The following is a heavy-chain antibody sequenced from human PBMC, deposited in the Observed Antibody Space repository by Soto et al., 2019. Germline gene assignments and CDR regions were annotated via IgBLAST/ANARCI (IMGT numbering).Heavy chain of an antibody. CDR2: IYYSGST. V-gene: IGHV4-39*01. J-gene: IGHJ5*02. D-gene: IGHD5-12*01. CDR1: GGSISSSSYY. Sequence: SETLSLTCTVSGGSISSSSYYWGWIRQPPGKGLEWIGSIYYSGSTYYNPSLKSRVTISVDTSKNQFSLKLSSVTAADTAVYYCARQDLGGRLVATGGAHRWFDPWGQGTLVTVSS. CDR3: ARQDLGGRLVATGGAHRWFDP.